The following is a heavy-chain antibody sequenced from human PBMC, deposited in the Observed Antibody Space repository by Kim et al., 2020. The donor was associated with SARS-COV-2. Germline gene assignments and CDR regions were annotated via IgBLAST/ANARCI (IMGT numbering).Heavy chain of an antibody. Sequence: GGSLRLSCAVSGFTFSLYPLSWVRQAPGKGLLWVSSISDSGSVTYYADSVKGRFTISRDNSKNTLFLQMNSVRAEDTAVYYCAKVQSGSMMPGKWFGHRWGRGTVVPVS. J-gene: IGHJ1*01. CDR1: GFTFSLYP. CDR2: ISDSGSVT. CDR3: AKVQSGSMMPGKWFGHR. D-gene: IGHD3-10*01. V-gene: IGHV3-23*01.